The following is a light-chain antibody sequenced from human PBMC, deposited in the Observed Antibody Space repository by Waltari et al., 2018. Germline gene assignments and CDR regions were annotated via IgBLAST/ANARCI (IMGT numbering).Light chain of an antibody. CDR2: DAS. Sequence: DIVLTQSPGTLPLSPGERATLSCRTSQTVSSNYLAWYQQKLGQAPRLRIYDASSRATGIPDRFSGSGSGTDFTLTISGLEPEDVAVYYCQQYGSLPRTFGQGTRVEIK. J-gene: IGKJ1*01. CDR3: QQYGSLPRT. V-gene: IGKV3-20*01. CDR1: QTVSSNY.